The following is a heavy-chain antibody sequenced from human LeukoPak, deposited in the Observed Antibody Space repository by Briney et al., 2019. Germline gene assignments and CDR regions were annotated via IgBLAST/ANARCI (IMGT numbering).Heavy chain of an antibody. D-gene: IGHD3-22*01. Sequence: PGGSLRLSCAASGFTFSSYSMNWVRQAPGKGLEWVSSISSSSSYIYYADSVKGRFTISRDNSKNTLYLQMNSLRAEDTAVYYCGKGLGSLYGGYYDSSGHGNDYWGQGTLVTVSS. CDR3: GKGLGSLYGGYYDSSGHGNDY. J-gene: IGHJ4*02. V-gene: IGHV3-21*01. CDR1: GFTFSSYS. CDR2: ISSSSSYI.